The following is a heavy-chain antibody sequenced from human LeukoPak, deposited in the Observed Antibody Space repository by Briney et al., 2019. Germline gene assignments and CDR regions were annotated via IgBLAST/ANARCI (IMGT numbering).Heavy chain of an antibody. CDR2: IIPIFGTA. D-gene: IGHD3-3*01. CDR1: AGTFSSYA. CDR3: ASFSYYDFWSGYSWFDP. Sequence: GSSVKVSCKASAGTFSSYAISWVRQAPGQGLELMGGIIPIFGTANYAQKFQGRVTITADESTSTPYMELHSLRSEDTAVYYCASFSYYDFWSGYSWFDPWGQGTLVTVSS. J-gene: IGHJ5*02. V-gene: IGHV1-69*01.